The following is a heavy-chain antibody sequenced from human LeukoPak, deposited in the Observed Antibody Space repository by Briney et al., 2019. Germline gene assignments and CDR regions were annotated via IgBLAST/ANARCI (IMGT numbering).Heavy chain of an antibody. CDR2: ISSSSSYI. CDR1: GFTFSSYS. CDR3: ARRYSSGWYPRPTLDY. J-gene: IGHJ4*02. V-gene: IGHV3-21*01. D-gene: IGHD6-19*01. Sequence: GGSLRLSCAASGFTFSSYSMNWVRQAPGKGLEWVSSISSSSSYIYYADSVKGRFTISRDNAKNSLYLQMNSLRAEDTAVYYCARRYSSGWYPRPTLDYWGQGTLVTVSS.